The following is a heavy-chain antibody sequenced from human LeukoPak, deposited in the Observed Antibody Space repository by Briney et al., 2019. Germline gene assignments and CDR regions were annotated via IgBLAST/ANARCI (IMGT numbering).Heavy chain of an antibody. D-gene: IGHD3-16*02. Sequence: PGGSLRLSCAVSGFIFSNYWLSWVRQAPGKGLEWVANIKQDGSEEHYVDSVKGRFTISRDNARNLLYLQMNSLRAEDTAVYYCARDWHLIMITFGGVIAPNPPDYWGQGILVTVTS. V-gene: IGHV3-7*01. CDR2: IKQDGSEE. J-gene: IGHJ4*02. CDR1: GFIFSNYW. CDR3: ARDWHLIMITFGGVIAPNPPDY.